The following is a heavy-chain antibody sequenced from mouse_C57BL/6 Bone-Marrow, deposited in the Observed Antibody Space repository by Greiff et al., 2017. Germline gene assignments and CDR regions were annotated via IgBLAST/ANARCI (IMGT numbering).Heavy chain of an antibody. CDR2: IWWDDDK. CDR3: ARTPYSNYWYFDV. D-gene: IGHD2-5*01. Sequence: QVTLKESGPGILQPSQTLSLTCSFSGFSLSTFGLGVGWIRQPSGKGLEWLAHIWWDDDKYYNPALKSRLTISKDTSKNQVFLKIANVDTADTATYFCARTPYSNYWYFDVWGTGTTVTVSS. J-gene: IGHJ1*03. V-gene: IGHV8-8*01. CDR1: GFSLSTFGLG.